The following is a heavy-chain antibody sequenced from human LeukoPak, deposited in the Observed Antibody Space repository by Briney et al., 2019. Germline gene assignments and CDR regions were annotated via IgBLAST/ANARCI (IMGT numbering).Heavy chain of an antibody. Sequence: PSETLSLTCTVSGDSLRTTTYYWNWIRQPRGKGLEWIGGLYHSGTIYYNPSLKSRVTISADKSKNHFSLKLTSVTAADTAVYYCARDRELAALDPWGQGTLVIVSS. V-gene: IGHV4-39*07. CDR2: LYHSGTI. D-gene: IGHD1-26*01. CDR3: ARDRELAALDP. J-gene: IGHJ5*02. CDR1: GDSLRTTTYY.